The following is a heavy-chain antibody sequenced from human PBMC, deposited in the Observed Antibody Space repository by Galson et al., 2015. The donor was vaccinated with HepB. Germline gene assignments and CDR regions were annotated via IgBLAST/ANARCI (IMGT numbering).Heavy chain of an antibody. V-gene: IGHV3-21*01. CDR1: GFTFSSYS. CDR2: ISSSSSYI. Sequence: SLRLSCAASGFTFSSYSMNWVRQAPGKGLEWVSSISSSSSYIYYADSVKGRFTISRDNAKNSLYLQMNSLRAEDTAVYCCARDHFTATVDYWGQGTLVTVSS. J-gene: IGHJ4*02. D-gene: IGHD5-18*01. CDR3: ARDHFTATVDY.